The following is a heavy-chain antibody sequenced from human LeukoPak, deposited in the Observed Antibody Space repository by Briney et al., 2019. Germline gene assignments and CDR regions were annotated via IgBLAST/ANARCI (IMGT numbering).Heavy chain of an antibody. CDR1: GGSISSYY. V-gene: IGHV4-59*08. CDR3: ARDSSGYYRIDY. Sequence: SETLSLPCTVSGGSISSYYWSWIRQPPGKGLEWIGYVFHSGSNNYNHSLKSRVTISVDTSKNQFSLKLTSVTAADTAVYYCARDSSGYYRIDYWGQGTLVTVSS. CDR2: VFHSGSN. D-gene: IGHD3-22*01. J-gene: IGHJ4*02.